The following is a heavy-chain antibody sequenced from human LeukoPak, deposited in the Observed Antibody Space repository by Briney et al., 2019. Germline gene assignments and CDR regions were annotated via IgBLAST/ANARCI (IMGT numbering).Heavy chain of an antibody. Sequence: PGGSLRLSCAASGFTFNNYAMSWVRQAPGRGLEWVSAISPRGDETFYADSVKGRFTISRDNYKNTLYLQMNSLRVDDTAVYYCVIRPPFPTVRGIAVDFWGQGALVTVSS. CDR2: ISPRGDET. CDR1: GFTFNNYA. CDR3: VIRPPFPTVRGIAVDF. V-gene: IGHV3-23*01. D-gene: IGHD3-10*01. J-gene: IGHJ4*02.